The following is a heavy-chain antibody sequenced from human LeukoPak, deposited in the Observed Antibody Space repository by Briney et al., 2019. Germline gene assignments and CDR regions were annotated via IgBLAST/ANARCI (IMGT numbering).Heavy chain of an antibody. D-gene: IGHD3-10*01. Sequence: PSETLSLTCTVSGGSISSYYWSWIRQPPGKGLEWIGYIYYSGTTNYNPSLKSRVTISVDTSKNQFSLKLSSVTAADTAVYYCARSPTYYYGSGSPRLAFDIWGQGTMVTVSS. CDR2: IYYSGTT. CDR3: ARSPTYYYGSGSPRLAFDI. V-gene: IGHV4-59*12. CDR1: GGSISSYY. J-gene: IGHJ3*02.